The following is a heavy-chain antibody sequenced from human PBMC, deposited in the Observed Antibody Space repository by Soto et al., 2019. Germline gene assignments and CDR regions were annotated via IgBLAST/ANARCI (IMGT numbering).Heavy chain of an antibody. J-gene: IGHJ6*02. Sequence: SVKVSCKASGGTFSSYAISWVRQAPGQGLEWMGGIIPIFGTANYAQKFQGRVTITADESTSTAYMELSSLRSEDTAVYYCARKNDIVVVASNYYYGRVVWGQGTTVTVS. D-gene: IGHD2-15*01. CDR1: GGTFSSYA. V-gene: IGHV1-69*13. CDR3: ARKNDIVVVASNYYYGRVV. CDR2: IIPIFGTA.